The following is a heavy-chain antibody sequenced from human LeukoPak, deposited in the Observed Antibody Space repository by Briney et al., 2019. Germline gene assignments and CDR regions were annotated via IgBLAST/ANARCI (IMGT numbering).Heavy chain of an antibody. Sequence: GGSLRLSCAASGFTFSKYAMNWVRQAPGKGLEWVSAISGSGGSTYYADSVKGRFTISRDNSKNTLYLQMNSLRAEDTAVYYCAKAMNYVWGSPFDYWGQGTLVTVSS. V-gene: IGHV3-23*01. CDR1: GFTFSKYA. CDR2: ISGSGGST. J-gene: IGHJ4*02. CDR3: AKAMNYVWGSPFDY. D-gene: IGHD3-16*01.